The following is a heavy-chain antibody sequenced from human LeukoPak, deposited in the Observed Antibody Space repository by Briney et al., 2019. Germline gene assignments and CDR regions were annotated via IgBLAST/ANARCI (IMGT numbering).Heavy chain of an antibody. CDR2: ISSSSSYI. CDR3: AKDRHYESNVLGY. D-gene: IGHD3-22*01. Sequence: GGSLRLSCAASGFTFSSYSMNWVRQAPGKGLEWVSSISSSSSYIYYADSVKGRVTISRDNSKSTLYLQMNSLRAEDTAVYYCAKDRHYESNVLGYWGQGTLVTVSS. CDR1: GFTFSSYS. V-gene: IGHV3-21*01. J-gene: IGHJ4*02.